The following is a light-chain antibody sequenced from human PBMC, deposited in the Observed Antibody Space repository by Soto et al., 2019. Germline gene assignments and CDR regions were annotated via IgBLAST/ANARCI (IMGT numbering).Light chain of an antibody. J-gene: IGKJ4*01. CDR1: QTIGDND. CDR3: QQYGSSPH. Sequence: EIVLTQYPDTLSLSPGERGTLSCRASQTIGDNDLAWYQQKPGQAPRLLIYGASSRATGIPDRFSGSGSGTDFTLTISSLEPEDFAVYYCQQYGSSPHFGGGTKVDI. V-gene: IGKV3-20*01. CDR2: GAS.